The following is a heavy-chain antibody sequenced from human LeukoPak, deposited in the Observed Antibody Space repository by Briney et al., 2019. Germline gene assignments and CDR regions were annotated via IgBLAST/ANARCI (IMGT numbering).Heavy chain of an antibody. V-gene: IGHV3-74*01. CDR3: VRDLGGRSGH. Sequence: GGSLRLSCAASGFTFSSNWMHWVRQAPGKGLVWVSRINEDGSTTNYADSVKGRSTIFRDNAKNTLYLQMNSLRAEDTAAYYCVRDLGGRSGHWGQGTLVTVSS. CDR1: GFTFSSNW. D-gene: IGHD1-26*01. CDR2: INEDGSTT. J-gene: IGHJ4*02.